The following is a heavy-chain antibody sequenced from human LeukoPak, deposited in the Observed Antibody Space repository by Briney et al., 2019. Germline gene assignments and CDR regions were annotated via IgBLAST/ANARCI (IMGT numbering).Heavy chain of an antibody. CDR3: ARDFSDTSGCFDY. CDR1: GFTFSLNW. CDR2: IIQDGSDK. V-gene: IGHV3-7*01. D-gene: IGHD3-22*01. Sequence: GGSLRLSCEASGFTFSLNWMSWVRQAPGKGLEWVANIIQDGSDKYYVDSVKGRFTISRDNAKNSLYLQMNSLRVEDTAVYYCARDFSDTSGCFDYWGEGTLVTVSS. J-gene: IGHJ4*02.